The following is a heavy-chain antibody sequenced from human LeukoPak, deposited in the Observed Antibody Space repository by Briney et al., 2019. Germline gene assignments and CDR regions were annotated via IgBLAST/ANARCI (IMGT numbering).Heavy chain of an antibody. V-gene: IGHV3-33*08. D-gene: IGHD3-22*01. CDR2: IWYDGSNK. J-gene: IGHJ3*02. Sequence: GGSLRLSCAASGFTFSSYAMSWVRQAPGKGLEWVAVIWYDGSNKYYADSVKGRFTISRDNSKNTLYLQMNSLRAEDTAVYYCARDPSFLKYYDSSGYYYGDAFDIWGQGTMVTVSS. CDR1: GFTFSSYA. CDR3: ARDPSFLKYYDSSGYYYGDAFDI.